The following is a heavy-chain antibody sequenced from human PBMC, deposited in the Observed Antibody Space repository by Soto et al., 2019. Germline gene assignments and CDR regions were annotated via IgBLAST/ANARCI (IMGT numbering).Heavy chain of an antibody. Sequence: QVQLVESGGGVVQPGRSLRLSCAVSGFTFSDYVMHWVRQAPGKGLEWLAVISSDGSTKHYTDSMKGRFTVSRDNSNDTLYLQMNNLRGGDTAVYFCARQNSGWSYYFDFWGQGTLVTVSS. CDR2: ISSDGSTK. D-gene: IGHD6-19*01. CDR1: GFTFSDYV. CDR3: ARQNSGWSYYFDF. J-gene: IGHJ4*02. V-gene: IGHV3-30-3*01.